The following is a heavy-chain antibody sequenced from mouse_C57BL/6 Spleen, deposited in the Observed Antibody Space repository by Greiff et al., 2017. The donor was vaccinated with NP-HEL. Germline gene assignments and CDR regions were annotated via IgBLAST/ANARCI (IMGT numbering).Heavy chain of an antibody. CDR1: GYTFTSYG. D-gene: IGHD2-4*01. V-gene: IGHV1-81*01. Sequence: VQLQQSGAELARPGASVKLSCKASGYTFTSYGISWVKQRTGQGLEWIGEIYPRSGNTYYNEKFKGKATLTADKSSSTAYMELRSLTSEDSAVYFCARLYDYHWYFDVWGTGTTVTVSS. CDR3: ARLYDYHWYFDV. CDR2: IYPRSGNT. J-gene: IGHJ1*03.